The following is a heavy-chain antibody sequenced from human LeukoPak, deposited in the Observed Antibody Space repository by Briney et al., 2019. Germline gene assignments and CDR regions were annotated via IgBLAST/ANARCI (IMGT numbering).Heavy chain of an antibody. Sequence: NPGGSLRLSCAASGFTFSSYGMHWVRQAPGEGLEWVAVISYDGSNKYYADSVKGRFTISRDNSKNTLYLQMNSLRAEDTAVYYCAKDLHRYCSGGSCSLFDYWGQGTLVTVSS. V-gene: IGHV3-30*18. D-gene: IGHD2-15*01. CDR1: GFTFSSYG. CDR2: ISYDGSNK. CDR3: AKDLHRYCSGGSCSLFDY. J-gene: IGHJ4*02.